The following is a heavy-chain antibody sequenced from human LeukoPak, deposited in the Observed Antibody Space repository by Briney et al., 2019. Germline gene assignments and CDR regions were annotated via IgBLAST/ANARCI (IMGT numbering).Heavy chain of an antibody. D-gene: IGHD3-10*01. CDR2: IYYSGST. CDR3: ARLYYGSGSGFDY. J-gene: IGHJ4*02. CDR1: GGSISSYY. Sequence: SETLSLTCTVSGGSISSYYWSWIRQPPGKGLEWIGYIYYSGSTNYNPSLKSRVTISVDTSKDQFSLKLSSVTAADTAVYYCARLYYGSGSGFDYWGQGTLVTVPS. V-gene: IGHV4-59*08.